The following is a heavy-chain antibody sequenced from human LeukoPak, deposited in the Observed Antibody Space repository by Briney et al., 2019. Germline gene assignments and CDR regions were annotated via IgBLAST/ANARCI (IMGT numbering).Heavy chain of an antibody. CDR1: GGSFSGYY. Sequence: SETLSLTCAVYGGSFSGYYWSWLRQPPGKGLEWIGEINHSGSTNYNPSLKSRATISVDTSKNQFSLNLSSVPPAATAVFSCARLHIRPFYLGTGRYPDWFDAWGQGALVTVAS. J-gene: IGHJ5*02. D-gene: IGHD3-10*01. V-gene: IGHV4-34*01. CDR2: INHSGST. CDR3: ARLHIRPFYLGTGRYPDWFDA.